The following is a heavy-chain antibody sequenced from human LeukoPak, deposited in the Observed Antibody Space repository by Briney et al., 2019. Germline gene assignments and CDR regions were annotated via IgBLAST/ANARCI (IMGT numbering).Heavy chain of an antibody. J-gene: IGHJ3*01. V-gene: IGHV3-9*01. CDR1: GFTFDDYA. CDR3: ARGDYYDNSGSFNDAFDV. D-gene: IGHD3-22*01. CDR2: ISWNSGSI. Sequence: GRSLRLSCAASGFTFDDYAMHWVRQAPGKGVEGVSGISWNSGSIGYADSVKGRFTISRDNAKNSLYLQMNSLRAEDTAVYYCARGDYYDNSGSFNDAFDVWGQGTVVTVSS.